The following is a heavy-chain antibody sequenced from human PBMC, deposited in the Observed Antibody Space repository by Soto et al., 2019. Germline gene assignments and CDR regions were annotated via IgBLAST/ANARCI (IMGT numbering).Heavy chain of an antibody. CDR3: ARDPPPYYYDSSGPTLDY. D-gene: IGHD3-22*01. CDR2: IIPIFGTA. Sequence: SVKVSCKASGGTFSSYAISWVRQAPGQGLEWMGGIIPIFGTANYAQKFQGRVTITADESTSTAYMELSSLRSEDTAVYYCARDPPPYYYDSSGPTLDYWGQGTLVTVSS. CDR1: GGTFSSYA. J-gene: IGHJ4*02. V-gene: IGHV1-69*13.